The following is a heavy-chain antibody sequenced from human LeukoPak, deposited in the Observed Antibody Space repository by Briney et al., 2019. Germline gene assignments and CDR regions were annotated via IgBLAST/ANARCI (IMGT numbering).Heavy chain of an antibody. CDR1: GFVFGDYY. Sequence: GGSLRLSCESSGFVFGDYYMSWIRQAPGKGPECVAYISSSGNTISYADSVKGRFTISRDIAKNSLFLQMPSLRPEDTAMYYCARLGGPTDPFDHWGQGTRVTVSS. V-gene: IGHV3-11*01. J-gene: IGHJ4*02. D-gene: IGHD2-15*01. CDR2: ISSSGNTI. CDR3: ARLGGPTDPFDH.